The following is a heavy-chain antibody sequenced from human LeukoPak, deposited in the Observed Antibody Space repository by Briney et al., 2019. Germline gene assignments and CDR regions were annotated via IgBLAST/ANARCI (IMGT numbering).Heavy chain of an antibody. V-gene: IGHV7-4-1*02. CDR2: INTNTGNP. CDR3: ASSRSSSWNDAFDI. J-gene: IGHJ3*02. CDR1: GYTFTSYY. Sequence: ASVKVSCKASGYTFTSYYMHWVRQAPGQGLEWMGWINTNTGNPTYAQGFTGRFVFSLDTSVSTAYLQISSLKAEDTAVYYCASSRSSSWNDAFDIWGQGTMVTVSS. D-gene: IGHD6-13*01.